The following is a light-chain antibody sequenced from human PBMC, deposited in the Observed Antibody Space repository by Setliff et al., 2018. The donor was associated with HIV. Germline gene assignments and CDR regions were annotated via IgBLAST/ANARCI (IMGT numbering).Light chain of an antibody. CDR2: EVN. Sequence: QSALTQPPSASGSPGQSVTISCTGTSGDVGGYDYASWYQQHPGKAPKLMIYEVNKRPSGVPDRSSGSKSGDTASLTVSGLQAEDEADYFCTSYAGSNTYVFGTGTKVTV. J-gene: IGLJ1*01. CDR1: SGDVGGYDY. CDR3: TSYAGSNTYV. V-gene: IGLV2-8*01.